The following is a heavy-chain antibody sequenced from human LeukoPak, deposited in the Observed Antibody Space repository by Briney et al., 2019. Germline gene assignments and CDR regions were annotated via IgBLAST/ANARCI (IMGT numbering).Heavy chain of an antibody. D-gene: IGHD2-15*01. CDR1: GFIVSDNY. CDR2: LYPAGNT. CDR3: ARLIPDMGVFDI. J-gene: IGHJ3*02. Sequence: GGSLRLSCAASGFIVSDNYMRWVRQAPGKGLQWVSVLYPAGNTFYSDSVNTRFTISRDNSKNMLFLQMNILGTEDTALYYCARLIPDMGVFDIWGRGTRVTVSS. V-gene: IGHV3-66*04.